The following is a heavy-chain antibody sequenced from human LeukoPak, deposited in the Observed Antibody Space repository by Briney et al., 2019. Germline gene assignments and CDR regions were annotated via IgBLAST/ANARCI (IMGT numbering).Heavy chain of an antibody. D-gene: IGHD3-22*01. CDR2: INHSGST. CDR1: GRSFSGYY. Sequence: SETLSLTCAVYGRSFSGYYWSCIRQPPGKGLEWIGEINHSGSTNYNPSLKSRVTISVDTSKNQFSLKLSSVTAADTAVYYCAIVEYYDSSVYYSIDYWGQGTLVTVSS. V-gene: IGHV4-34*01. J-gene: IGHJ4*02. CDR3: AIVEYYDSSVYYSIDY.